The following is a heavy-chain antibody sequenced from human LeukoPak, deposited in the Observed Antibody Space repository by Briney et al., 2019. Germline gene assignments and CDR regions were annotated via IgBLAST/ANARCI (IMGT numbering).Heavy chain of an antibody. V-gene: IGHV3-7*01. Sequence: PGGSLRLSCAASRFTFSSYWMSWVRQAPGKGLEWVANINQDGSEEYYVDSVKGRFSISRDNAKKSLYLQMNTLRAEDTAVYYCARASSGWQKDAFDIWGQGTMVTVSS. D-gene: IGHD6-19*01. CDR2: INQDGSEE. CDR1: RFTFSSYW. CDR3: ARASSGWQKDAFDI. J-gene: IGHJ3*02.